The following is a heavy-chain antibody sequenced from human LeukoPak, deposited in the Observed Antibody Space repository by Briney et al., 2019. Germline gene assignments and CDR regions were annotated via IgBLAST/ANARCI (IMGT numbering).Heavy chain of an antibody. J-gene: IGHJ4*02. CDR2: INPNSGGT. CDR3: ARDQWYQLLGVETGTDY. D-gene: IGHD2-2*01. Sequence: ASVKVSCKASGYTFTGYYMHWVRQAPGQGLEWMGRINPNSGGTNYAQKFQGRVTMTRDTSISTAYMELSRLRSDDTAVYYCARDQWYQLLGVETGTDYWGQGTLVTVSS. CDR1: GYTFTGYY. V-gene: IGHV1-2*06.